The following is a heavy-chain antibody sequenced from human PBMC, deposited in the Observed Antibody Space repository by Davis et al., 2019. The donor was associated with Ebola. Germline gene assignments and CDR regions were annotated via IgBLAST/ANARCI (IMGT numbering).Heavy chain of an antibody. CDR1: GFTFSSYG. V-gene: IGHV3-30*18. J-gene: IGHJ4*02. CDR3: AKIRERGWLQFSVDN. CDR2: ISYDGSNK. D-gene: IGHD5-24*01. Sequence: GGSLRLSCAASGFTFSSYGMHWVRQAPGKGLEWVAVISYDGSNKYYADSVKGRFTISRDNAKNSLYLQMNSLRDEDTAIYYCAKIRERGWLQFSVDNWGRGTLVTVSS.